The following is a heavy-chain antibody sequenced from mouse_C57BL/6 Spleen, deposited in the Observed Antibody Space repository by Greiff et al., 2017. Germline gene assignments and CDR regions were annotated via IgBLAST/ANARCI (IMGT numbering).Heavy chain of an antibody. CDR2: IYPGDGDT. CDR1: GYAFSSSW. V-gene: IGHV1-82*01. D-gene: IGHD2-4*01. CDR3: ARARMDYGGAMDY. J-gene: IGHJ4*01. Sequence: QVQLQQSGPELVKPGASVKISCKASGYAFSSSWMNWVKQRPGKGLEWIGRIYPGDGDTTYNGKFKGKATLTADKSPSTAYMQLSSLTSEDSAVYFCARARMDYGGAMDYWGQGTSVTVSS.